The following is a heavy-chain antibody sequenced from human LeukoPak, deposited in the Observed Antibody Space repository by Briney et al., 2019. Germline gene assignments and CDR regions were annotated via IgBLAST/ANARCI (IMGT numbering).Heavy chain of an antibody. Sequence: PGESLRLSCAVSGFTFSRYSMNGVRQAPGKGLEWVSSISNIGTSIYYADSVKGRFTISRDNAKNSLYLQMDSLRAEDTAVYYCAPEDTAMVEHLDFDYWGQGTLVTVSS. CDR1: GFTFSRYS. CDR2: ISNIGTSI. D-gene: IGHD5-18*01. J-gene: IGHJ4*02. CDR3: APEDTAMVEHLDFDY. V-gene: IGHV3-21*01.